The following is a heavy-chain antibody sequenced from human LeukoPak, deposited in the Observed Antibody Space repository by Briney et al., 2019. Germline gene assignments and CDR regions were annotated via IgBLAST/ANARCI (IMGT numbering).Heavy chain of an antibody. Sequence: GGSLRLSCAASGFTFSSYEMNWVRQAPGKGLEWVAYISSSDSTIYYADSVKGRFTISRDNAKNSLYLQMNSLRAEDTAVYYCARPGRAVTQGYWGQGTLVTVSS. V-gene: IGHV3-48*03. CDR3: ARPGRAVTQGY. CDR1: GFTFSSYE. CDR2: ISSSDSTI. J-gene: IGHJ4*02. D-gene: IGHD3-10*01.